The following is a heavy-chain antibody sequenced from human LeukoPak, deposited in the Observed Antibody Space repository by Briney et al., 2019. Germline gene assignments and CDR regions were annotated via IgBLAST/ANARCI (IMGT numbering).Heavy chain of an antibody. CDR2: ISISSSNI. CDR3: ARDTLEYSNSPDALDI. CDR1: GFTFSSYS. J-gene: IGHJ3*02. D-gene: IGHD4-23*01. V-gene: IGHV3-48*01. Sequence: GGSLRLSCAASGFTFSSYSMNWVRQAPGKGLEWVSYISISSSNIYYADSVKGRSTISRDNSKNTLYLQMNSLRAEDTAVYYCARDTLEYSNSPDALDIWGQGTMVTVSS.